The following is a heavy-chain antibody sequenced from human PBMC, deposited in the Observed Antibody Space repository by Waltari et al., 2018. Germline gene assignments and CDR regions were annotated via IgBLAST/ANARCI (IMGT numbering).Heavy chain of an antibody. CDR1: GGSFSGYY. V-gene: IGHV4-34*01. Sequence: QVQLQQWGAGLLKPSETLSLTCAVYGGSFSGYYWSWIRQPPGKGLEWIGEINHSGSTNYNPSLKSRVTISVDTSKNQFSLKLSSVTAADTAVYYCARDLRFRGQLWPMGYWGQGTLVTVSS. CDR3: ARDLRFRGQLWPMGY. CDR2: INHSGST. J-gene: IGHJ4*02. D-gene: IGHD5-18*01.